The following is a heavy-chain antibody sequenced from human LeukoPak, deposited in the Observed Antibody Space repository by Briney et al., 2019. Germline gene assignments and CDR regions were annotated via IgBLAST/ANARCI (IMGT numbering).Heavy chain of an antibody. J-gene: IGHJ4*02. CDR1: GYTFTGYY. Sequence: ASVKVSCKASGYTFTGYYMHWVRQAPGQGLEWIGWINPNSGGTNYAQKFQGRVTMTRDTSISTAYMELSRLRSDDTAVYYCARAGGSGSNPFDYWGQGTLVTVSS. D-gene: IGHD3-10*01. V-gene: IGHV1-2*02. CDR3: ARAGGSGSNPFDY. CDR2: INPNSGGT.